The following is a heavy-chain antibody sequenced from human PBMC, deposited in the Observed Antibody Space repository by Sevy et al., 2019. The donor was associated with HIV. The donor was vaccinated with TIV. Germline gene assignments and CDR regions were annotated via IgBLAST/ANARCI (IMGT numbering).Heavy chain of an antibody. CDR3: ARERRDTATGYYYYGMDV. CDR2: IYYSGST. J-gene: IGHJ6*02. D-gene: IGHD5-18*01. CDR1: GGSISSGGYY. V-gene: IGHV4-31*03. Sequence: SETRSLTCTVSGGSISSGGYYWSWIRQHPGKGLEWIGYIYYSGSTYYNPSLKSRVNISVDTSKNQFSLKLSSVTAADTAVYYCARERRDTATGYYYYGMDVWGQGTTVTVSS.